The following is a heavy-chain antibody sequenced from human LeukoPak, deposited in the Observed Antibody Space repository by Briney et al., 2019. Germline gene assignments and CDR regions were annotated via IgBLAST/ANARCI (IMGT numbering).Heavy chain of an antibody. CDR3: ARGPYKSGYSYGPALRFFDY. D-gene: IGHD5-18*01. CDR1: GGSFSGYY. J-gene: IGHJ4*02. Sequence: PSETLSLTCAVYGGSFSGYYWSWIRRPPGKGLEWIGEINHSGSTNYNPSLKSRVTISVETSKNQFSLKLSSVTAADTAVYYCARGPYKSGYSYGPALRFFDYWGQGTLVTVSS. CDR2: INHSGST. V-gene: IGHV4-34*01.